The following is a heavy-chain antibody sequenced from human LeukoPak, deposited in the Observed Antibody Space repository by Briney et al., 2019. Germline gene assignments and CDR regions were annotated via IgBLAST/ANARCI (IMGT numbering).Heavy chain of an antibody. CDR1: GYTFTSYA. Sequence: ASVKVSCKASGYTFTSYAMHWVRQAPGQGFEWMGWINTNTGNPTYAQGFTGRFVFSLDTSVSTAYLQISSLKAEDTAVYYCAREGWEYYFDYWGQGTLVTVPS. CDR3: AREGWEYYFDY. D-gene: IGHD1-26*01. J-gene: IGHJ4*02. V-gene: IGHV7-4-1*02. CDR2: INTNTGNP.